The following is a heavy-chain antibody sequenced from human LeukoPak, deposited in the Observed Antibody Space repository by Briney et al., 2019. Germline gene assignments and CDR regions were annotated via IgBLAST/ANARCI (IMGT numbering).Heavy chain of an antibody. V-gene: IGHV1-69*06. CDR1: GGTFSSYA. J-gene: IGHJ4*02. Sequence: SVKVSCKASGGTFSSYAISWVRQAPGQGLEWMGGIIPVFGTANYAQKFQGRVTITADKSTSTAYMELSSLRSEDTAVYYCAPTYYYGSGSYGPFDYWGQGTLVTVSS. D-gene: IGHD3-10*01. CDR3: APTYYYGSGSYGPFDY. CDR2: IIPVFGTA.